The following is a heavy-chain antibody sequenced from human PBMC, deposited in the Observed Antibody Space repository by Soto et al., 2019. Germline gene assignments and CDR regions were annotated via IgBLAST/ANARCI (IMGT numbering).Heavy chain of an antibody. CDR1: GFTFSSYE. CDR3: ARDLSAYSSSWAGMDV. CDR2: ISSSGSTI. D-gene: IGHD6-13*01. V-gene: IGHV3-48*03. Sequence: PGGSLRLSCAASGFTFSSYEMNWVRQAPGKGLEWVSYISSSGSTIYYADSVKGRFTISRDNAKNSLYLQMNSLRAEDTAVYYCARDLSAYSSSWAGMDVWRQRTTVTVSS. J-gene: IGHJ6*02.